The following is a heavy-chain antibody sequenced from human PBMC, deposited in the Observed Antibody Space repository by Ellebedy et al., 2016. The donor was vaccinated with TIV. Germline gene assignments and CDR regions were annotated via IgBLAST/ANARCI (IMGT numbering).Heavy chain of an antibody. CDR3: AKDGGSWLPDF. J-gene: IGHJ4*02. Sequence: GGSLRLSXAASGFTFSIPSMHWVRQAPGKGLEWLTVISSAGPIKYYADSVRGRFATSRDHSRDTLYLEMNSLRPEDTAVHYCAKDGGSWLPDFWGQGTLVTVSS. V-gene: IGHV3-30*09. CDR1: GFTFSIPS. CDR2: ISSAGPIK. D-gene: IGHD6-19*01.